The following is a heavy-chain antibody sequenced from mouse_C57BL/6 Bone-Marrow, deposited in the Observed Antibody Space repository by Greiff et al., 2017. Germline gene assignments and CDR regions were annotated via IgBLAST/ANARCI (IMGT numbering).Heavy chain of an antibody. CDR1: GYSFTGYY. V-gene: IGHV1-42*01. J-gene: IGHJ3*01. Sequence: VQLQQSGPELVKPGASVKISCKASGYSFTGYYMNWVKQSPEKSLEWLGEINPSTGGTTYHQKFKATATLTVDKSSSTAYMQLKSLTSEDSAVYYCARRGRGAWFAYWGQGTLVTVSA. CDR3: ARRGRGAWFAY. CDR2: INPSTGGT. D-gene: IGHD3-1*01.